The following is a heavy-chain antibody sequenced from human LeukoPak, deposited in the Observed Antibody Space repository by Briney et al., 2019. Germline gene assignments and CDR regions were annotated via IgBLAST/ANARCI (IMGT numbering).Heavy chain of an antibody. CDR1: GFNLDNKE. Sequence: GGSLRPSCAVSGFNLDNKEMSWVRQAPGKGLEWVSTISGTGDDTYYADSVTGRFTISRDKVNHTVSLEMNSLRGEDTAVYFSAREWSLLRWFYVWGEGTLVTVSS. J-gene: IGHJ5*02. D-gene: IGHD3-22*01. V-gene: IGHV3-23*01. CDR3: AREWSLLRWFYV. CDR2: ISGTGDDT.